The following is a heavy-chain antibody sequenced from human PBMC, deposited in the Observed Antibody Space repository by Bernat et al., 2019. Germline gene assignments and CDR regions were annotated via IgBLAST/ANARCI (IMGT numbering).Heavy chain of an antibody. J-gene: IGHJ4*02. Sequence: QVQLQQWGAGLLKPSETLSLTCAVYGGSFSGYYWSWIRQPPGKGLEWIGEINHSGSTNYNPSLKSRVTISVDTSKNQFSLKLSSVTAADTAVYYCARGKVAARPGQWDYWGQGTLVTVSS. D-gene: IGHD6-6*01. CDR3: ARGKVAARPGQWDY. CDR2: INHSGST. CDR1: GGSFSGYY. V-gene: IGHV4-34*01.